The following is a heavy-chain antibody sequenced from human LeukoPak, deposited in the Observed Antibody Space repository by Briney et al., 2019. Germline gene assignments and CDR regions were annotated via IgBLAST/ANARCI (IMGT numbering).Heavy chain of an antibody. V-gene: IGHV4-34*01. D-gene: IGHD3-3*01. CDR2: INHSGST. J-gene: IGHJ6*04. CDR3: ATGRGRFLAV. Sequence: PSETLSLTCAVYGGSFSGYYWSWIRQPPGKGLEWIGEINHSGSTNYNPSLKSRVTISVDTSKNQFYLKLSSVTAADTAVYYCATGRGRFLAVWGKGTTVTVSS. CDR1: GGSFSGYY.